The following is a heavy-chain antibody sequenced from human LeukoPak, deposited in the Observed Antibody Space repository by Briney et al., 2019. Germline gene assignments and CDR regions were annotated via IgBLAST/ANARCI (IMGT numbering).Heavy chain of an antibody. Sequence: GGSLRLSCATSGFTFSNYAMSWVRQAPGKGLEWVSAIRGSGDMTYYADSVKGRFTVARDNSKTTLYLQMNSLRAEDTAVYYCARARGYSYANEFHLDYWGQGTLVTVSS. CDR3: ARARGYSYANEFHLDY. J-gene: IGHJ4*02. CDR1: GFTFSNYA. CDR2: IRGSGDMT. D-gene: IGHD5-18*01. V-gene: IGHV3-23*01.